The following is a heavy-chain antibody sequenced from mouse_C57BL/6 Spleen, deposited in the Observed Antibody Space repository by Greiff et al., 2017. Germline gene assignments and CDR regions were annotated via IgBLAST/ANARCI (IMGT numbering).Heavy chain of an antibody. Sequence: VHVKQSGAELVKPGASVKLSCIASGFNIKDYYMHWVKQRTEQGLEWIGRIDPEDGETKYAPKFQGKATITADTSSNTAYLQLSSLTSEDTAVYYCARYYSNFWYFDVWGTGTTVTVSS. CDR3: ARYYSNFWYFDV. D-gene: IGHD2-5*01. V-gene: IGHV14-2*01. CDR1: GFNIKDYY. CDR2: IDPEDGET. J-gene: IGHJ1*03.